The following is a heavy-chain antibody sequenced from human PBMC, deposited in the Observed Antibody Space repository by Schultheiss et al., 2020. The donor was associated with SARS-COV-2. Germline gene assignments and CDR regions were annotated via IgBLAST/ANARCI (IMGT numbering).Heavy chain of an antibody. CDR1: GFTLSSYS. CDR2: ISGSGGST. Sequence: GGSLRLSCAASGFTLSSYSLSWVRQAPGKGLEWVSAISGSGGSTYYADSVKGRFTISRDNSKNTLYLQMNSVRAEDTAVYYCARAKSTVVTHDAVDIWGQGTMDTVSS. J-gene: IGHJ3*02. CDR3: ARAKSTVVTHDAVDI. V-gene: IGHV3-23*01. D-gene: IGHD4-23*01.